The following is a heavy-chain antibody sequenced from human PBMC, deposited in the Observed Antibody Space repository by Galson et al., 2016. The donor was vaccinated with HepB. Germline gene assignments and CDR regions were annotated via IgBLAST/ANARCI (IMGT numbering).Heavy chain of an antibody. J-gene: IGHJ4*02. V-gene: IGHV3-23*01. CDR3: AKDTLVQGIIGGYFDY. CDR2: VSGSGTIT. D-gene: IGHD3-10*01. Sequence: CAASGFTFTSYAMSWVRQAPGKGLEWVSAVSGSGTITYYTDSVKGRFTISRDNSKNTLYLQMNSLRAEDTAVYYCAKDTLVQGIIGGYFDYWGQGTLVTVSS. CDR1: GFTFTSYA.